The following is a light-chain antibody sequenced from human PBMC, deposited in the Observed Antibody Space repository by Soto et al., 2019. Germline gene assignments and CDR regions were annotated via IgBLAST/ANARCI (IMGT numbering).Light chain of an antibody. V-gene: IGKV3-15*01. CDR3: LQDYSYPWT. CDR2: GAS. Sequence: ELVLTQSPGTLSSSPGDTATLSCRASQSIGSDLTWYQQKPGQAPRLLIFGASARPSGIPARISGSGSGTDFTPTINNLQPEDVATYLCLQDYSYPWTFGQGTKVDIK. CDR1: QSIGSD. J-gene: IGKJ1*01.